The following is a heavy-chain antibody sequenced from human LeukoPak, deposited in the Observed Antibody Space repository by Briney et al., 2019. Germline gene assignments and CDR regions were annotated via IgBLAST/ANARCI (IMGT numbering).Heavy chain of an antibody. V-gene: IGHV3-66*02. D-gene: IGHD1-26*01. CDR2: IHGGGNS. Sequence: GGSLRLSCEASGFTFSSYYMSWVRQAPGKGLEWVSGIHGGGNSYYADSVTGRFTISRDNSRNTLHLQMNSLRGEDTVVYYCARELTVGATVDYWGQGTLVTVSS. CDR3: ARELTVGATVDY. J-gene: IGHJ4*02. CDR1: GFTFSSYY.